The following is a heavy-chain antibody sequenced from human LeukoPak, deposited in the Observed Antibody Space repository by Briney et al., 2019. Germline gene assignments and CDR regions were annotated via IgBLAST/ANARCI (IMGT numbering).Heavy chain of an antibody. CDR2: INPGDSDT. D-gene: IGHD5-24*01. Sequence: GESLKISCKGSGYSFTTYWIAWVRQMTGQGLEWMGIINPGDSDTTYSPSFQGQVTISADRSISTAYLQWSSLKASDTARYYCARLRGGDGYNTYYFDYWGQGTLVTVSS. CDR1: GYSFTTYW. V-gene: IGHV5-51*01. J-gene: IGHJ4*02. CDR3: ARLRGGDGYNTYYFDY.